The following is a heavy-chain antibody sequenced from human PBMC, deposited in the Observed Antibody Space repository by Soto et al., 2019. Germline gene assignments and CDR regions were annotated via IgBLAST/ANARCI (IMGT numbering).Heavy chain of an antibody. J-gene: IGHJ4*02. D-gene: IGHD1-26*01. CDR1: GYSFSKYW. V-gene: IGHV5-51*01. CDR3: ARHMGGSGGTSEIDY. CDR2: IYPDDSDT. Sequence: GESLKISCKGSGYSFSKYWIGWVRQMPGKGLEWMGIIYPDDSDTRYSPSFHGQVTISADNSISTSYLQWTSLKASDTAIYYCARHMGGSGGTSEIDYWGQGTLVTVSS.